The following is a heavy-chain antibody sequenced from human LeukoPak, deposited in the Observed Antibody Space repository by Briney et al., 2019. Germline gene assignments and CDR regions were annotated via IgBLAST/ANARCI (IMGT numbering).Heavy chain of an antibody. D-gene: IGHD2-2*01. J-gene: IGHJ1*01. V-gene: IGHV3-33*08. Sequence: PGGSLRLSCAASGFTFSSYGMHWVRQAPGKGLEWVAVIWYGGSNKYYADSVKGRFTISRDNSKNTLYLQMNSLRAEDTAVYYCARGYCSSTSCPWEYFQYWGQGTLVTVSS. CDR3: ARGYCSSTSCPWEYFQY. CDR2: IWYGGSNK. CDR1: GFTFSSYG.